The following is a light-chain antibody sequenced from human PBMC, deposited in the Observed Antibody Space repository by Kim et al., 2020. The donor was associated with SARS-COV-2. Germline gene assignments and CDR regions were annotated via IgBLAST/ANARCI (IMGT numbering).Light chain of an antibody. J-gene: IGKJ2*03. CDR2: WAS. CDR3: QQYYSTPPS. CDR1: QTVLYNSNNKNY. V-gene: IGKV4-1*01. Sequence: DIVMTQSPDSLAVSLGERATLNCKSSQTVLYNSNNKNYLAWYQQKPGHAPKLLIYWASIRESGVSDRFSGSGSETDFTLTISSLQAEDVAVYYCQQYYSTPPSFGKGTKLEI.